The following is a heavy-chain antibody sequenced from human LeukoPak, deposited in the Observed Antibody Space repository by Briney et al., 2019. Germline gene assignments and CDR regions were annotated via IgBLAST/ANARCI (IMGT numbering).Heavy chain of an antibody. D-gene: IGHD3-10*02. CDR3: ARDSHRKRGYVYYYYMDV. V-gene: IGHV3-48*03. CDR1: GFTFSSYE. Sequence: GGSLRLSCAASGFTFSSYEMNWVRQAPGKGLEWVSYISSSGSTIYYADSVKSRFTISRDNSKNTLYLQMNSLRAEDTAVYYCARDSHRKRGYVYYYYMDVWGKGTTVTISS. J-gene: IGHJ6*03. CDR2: ISSSGSTI.